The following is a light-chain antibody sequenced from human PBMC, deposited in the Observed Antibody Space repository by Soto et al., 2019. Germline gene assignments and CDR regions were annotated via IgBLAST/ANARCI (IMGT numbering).Light chain of an antibody. CDR3: CSYAGSYTFGV. J-gene: IGLJ1*01. V-gene: IGLV2-11*01. CDR1: SSDVGGYNY. Sequence: QSALTQPRSVYGSPGQSVTISFTGTSSDVGGYNYVSWYQQHPGKAPKLMIYDVSKRPSGFPDRFSGSNSGNTASLTISGLQAEDEADYYCCSYAGSYTFGVFGTGTKLTVL. CDR2: DVS.